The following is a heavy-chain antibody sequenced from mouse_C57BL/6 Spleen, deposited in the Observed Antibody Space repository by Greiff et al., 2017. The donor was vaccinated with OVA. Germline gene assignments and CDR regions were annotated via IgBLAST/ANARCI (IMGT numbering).Heavy chain of an antibody. J-gene: IGHJ3*01. CDR3: TRSDYEAY. CDR2: IYPGNSDT. Sequence: EVQLQQSGTVLARPGASVKMSCKTSGYTFTSYWMHWVKQRPGQGLEWIGAIYPGNSDTSYNQKFKGKAKLTAVTSASTAYMDLSSLTNEDSAVYYCTRSDYEAYWGQGTLVTVSA. D-gene: IGHD2-4*01. CDR1: GYTFTSYW. V-gene: IGHV1-5*01.